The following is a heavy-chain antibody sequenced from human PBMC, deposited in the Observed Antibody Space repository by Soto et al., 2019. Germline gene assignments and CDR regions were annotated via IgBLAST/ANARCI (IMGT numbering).Heavy chain of an antibody. CDR2: MNPNSGNT. V-gene: IGHV1-8*01. J-gene: IGHJ4*02. Sequence: ASVKVSCKASGYTFTSYDINWVRQATGQGLEWMGWMNPNSGNTGYAQKFQGRVTMTRNTSISTAYMELSSLRSEDTAVYYCARGVYCSGGSCYPIFDYWGQGTLVTVSS. CDR1: GYTFTSYD. CDR3: ARGVYCSGGSCYPIFDY. D-gene: IGHD2-15*01.